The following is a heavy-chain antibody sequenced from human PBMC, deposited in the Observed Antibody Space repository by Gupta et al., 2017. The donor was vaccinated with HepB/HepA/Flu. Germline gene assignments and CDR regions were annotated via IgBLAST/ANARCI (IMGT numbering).Heavy chain of an antibody. CDR2: ISGSGGST. J-gene: IGHJ2*01. CDR3: AKDGIYDIWTKGEYWYFDL. Sequence: EVQLLESGGGLVQPGGSLRLSCAASGFTFSSYAMSWVRQAPGKGLEWVSAISGSGGSTYYADSVKGRFTISRDNSKNTLYLQMNSLRAEDTAVYYCAKDGIYDIWTKGEYWYFDLWGRGTLVTVSS. V-gene: IGHV3-23*01. CDR1: GFTFSSYA. D-gene: IGHD3-9*01.